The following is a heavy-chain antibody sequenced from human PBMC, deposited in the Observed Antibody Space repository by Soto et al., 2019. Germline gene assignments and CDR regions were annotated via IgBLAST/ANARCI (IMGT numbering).Heavy chain of an antibody. CDR1: GYSFTSYW. Sequence: PGESLKISCKGSGYSFTSYWIGWVRQMPGKGLEWMGIIYPGDSDTRYSPSFQGQVTISADKSISTAYLQWSSLKASDTAMYYCARGTRRGKRYYYYSMDVWGKGTTVTVSS. V-gene: IGHV5-51*01. CDR3: ARGTRRGKRYYYYSMDV. CDR2: IYPGDSDT. J-gene: IGHJ6*03. D-gene: IGHD3-16*01.